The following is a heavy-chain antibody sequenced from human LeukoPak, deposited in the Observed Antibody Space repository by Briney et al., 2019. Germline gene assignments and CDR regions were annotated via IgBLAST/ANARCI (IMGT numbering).Heavy chain of an antibody. J-gene: IGHJ6*03. V-gene: IGHV5-51*01. CDR1: GYSFTNYW. CDR2: IYPGDSDT. CDR3: ARGPYCSTTSCYSPYYYYYMDV. D-gene: IGHD2-2*01. Sequence: GESLKISCKGSGYSFTNYWIGWVRQMPGKGLEWMGIIYPGDSDTRYSPSFQGQVTISADKSISTAYLQWRSLKASDTGMYFCARGPYCSTTSCYSPYYYYYMDVWGKGTTVTVSS.